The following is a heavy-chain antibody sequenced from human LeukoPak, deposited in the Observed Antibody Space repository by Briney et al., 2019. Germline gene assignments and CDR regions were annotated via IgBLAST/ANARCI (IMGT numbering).Heavy chain of an antibody. Sequence: SETLSLTCTVSGGSISSYYWSWVRQPPGKGLEWIGYIYYSGSTNYNPSLKSRVTISVDTSKNQFSLKLSSVTAADTAVYYCASALNWGRVAHFDYWGQGTLVTVSS. D-gene: IGHD7-27*01. V-gene: IGHV4-59*01. CDR2: IYYSGST. J-gene: IGHJ4*02. CDR3: ASALNWGRVAHFDY. CDR1: GGSISSYY.